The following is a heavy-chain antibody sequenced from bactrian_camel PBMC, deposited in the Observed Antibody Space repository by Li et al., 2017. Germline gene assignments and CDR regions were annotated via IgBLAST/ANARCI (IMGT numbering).Heavy chain of an antibody. CDR1: GSTRNC. CDR2: IDIDGNT. Sequence: HVQLVESGGGSMQAGESLRLSCTVSGSTRNCMGWFRQAPGKEREGVAGIDIDGNTDYVDSAKGRFTISRDNVKNTLYLQMNSLKPDDTAMYYCAATDRGTVVALRSDEYTDWGQGTQVTVS. V-gene: IGHV3S55*01. D-gene: IGHD6*01. J-gene: IGHJ4*01. CDR3: AATDRGTVVALRSDEYTD.